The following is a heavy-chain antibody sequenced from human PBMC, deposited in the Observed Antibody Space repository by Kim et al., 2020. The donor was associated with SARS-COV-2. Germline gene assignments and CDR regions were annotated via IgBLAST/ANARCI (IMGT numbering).Heavy chain of an antibody. CDR2: IYSGGST. Sequence: GGSLRLSCAASGFTVSSNYMSWVRQAPGKGLEWVSDIYSGGSTYYADSVKGRFTISRDNSKNTLYFQMNSLRAEDTTVYYCARDSEPYCSSTSGNDYYYMDVWGKGTTVTVSS. D-gene: IGHD2-2*01. V-gene: IGHV3-66*01. CDR1: GFTVSSNY. J-gene: IGHJ6*03. CDR3: ARDSEPYCSSTSGNDYYYMDV.